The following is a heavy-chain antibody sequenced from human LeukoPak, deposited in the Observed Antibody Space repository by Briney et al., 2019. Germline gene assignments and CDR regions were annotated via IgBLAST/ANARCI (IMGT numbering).Heavy chain of an antibody. D-gene: IGHD5-24*01. CDR3: AKAGTYGYSPEY. J-gene: IGHJ4*02. Sequence: GGSLRLSCAASGFTVSSNYMSWVRQAPGKGLEWVSVIYSGGSTYYADSVKGRFTISRGNSMNTLYLQMNSLSVADTALYYCAKAGTYGYSPEYWGQGTLVTVSS. CDR2: IYSGGST. V-gene: IGHV3-53*01. CDR1: GFTVSSNY.